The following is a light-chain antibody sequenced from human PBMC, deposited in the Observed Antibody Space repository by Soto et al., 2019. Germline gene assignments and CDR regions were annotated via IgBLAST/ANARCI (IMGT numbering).Light chain of an antibody. J-gene: IGKJ1*01. CDR3: QQYSTSSRT. V-gene: IGKV1-5*03. CDR2: KAS. CDR1: QSISTW. Sequence: DIHMTQSPSTLSASLGDRVTITCRASQSISTWLSWFQQKPGKAPKLLIQKASTLESGVPSRFSGSGSGTEFTLTISSLQPDDFATYYCQQYSTSSRTFGQGTKVDI.